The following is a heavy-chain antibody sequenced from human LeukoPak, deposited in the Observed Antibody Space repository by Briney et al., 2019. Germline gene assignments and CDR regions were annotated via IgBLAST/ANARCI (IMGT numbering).Heavy chain of an antibody. D-gene: IGHD5-12*01. V-gene: IGHV3-74*01. CDR2: INSDGSST. CDR3: ARGDGYAQRD. J-gene: IGHJ4*02. Sequence: GGSLRLSCAASGFTFSSYWMHWVRQAPGKGLAWVSRINSDGSSTSYADSVKGRLTISRDNAKNTLYLQMNSLRVEDTAVYYCARGDGYAQRDWGQGTLVTVSS. CDR1: GFTFSSYW.